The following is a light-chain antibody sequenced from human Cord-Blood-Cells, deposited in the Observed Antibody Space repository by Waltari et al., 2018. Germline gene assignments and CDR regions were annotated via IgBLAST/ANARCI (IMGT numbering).Light chain of an antibody. Sequence: SSELTQDPAVSVALGQTVRITCQGDSLRSYYASWYQQKPGQAPVLVIYGKNNRPSGLPDPFSGSRSGTTGSLTITGAQAEDEDDYYCNSGDSSGNHWVFSGGTKLTVL. CDR3: NSGDSSGNHWV. CDR1: SLRSYY. CDR2: GKN. J-gene: IGLJ3*02. V-gene: IGLV3-19*01.